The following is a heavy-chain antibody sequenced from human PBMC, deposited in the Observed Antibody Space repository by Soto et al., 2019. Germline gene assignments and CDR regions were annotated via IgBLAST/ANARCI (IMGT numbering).Heavy chain of an antibody. CDR1: GGTFSSYA. CDR2: IIPIFGTA. V-gene: IGHV1-69*12. CDR3: ARPDYSNYYYYGMDV. Sequence: QVQLVQSGAEVKKPGSSVKVSCKASGGTFSSYAISWVRQAPGQGLEWMGGIIPIFGTANYAQKFQGRVTIXXDXSXXTAYRELSSLRSEDTAVYYCARPDYSNYYYYGMDVWGQGTTVTVSS. J-gene: IGHJ6*02. D-gene: IGHD4-4*01.